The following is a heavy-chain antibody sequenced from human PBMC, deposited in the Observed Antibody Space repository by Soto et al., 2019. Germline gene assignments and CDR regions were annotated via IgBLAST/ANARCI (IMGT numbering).Heavy chain of an antibody. D-gene: IGHD6-13*01. CDR1: GFTFSSYS. CDR3: AREKGSSWYRGEYFDL. CDR2: ISSSSSTI. V-gene: IGHV3-48*02. Sequence: EVQLVESGGGLVQPGGSLRLSCAASGFTFSSYSMNWVRQAPGKGLEWVSYISSSSSTIYYADSVKGRFTISRDNAKNSLYLQMNSLRDEDTAVYYCAREKGSSWYRGEYFDLWGRGTLVTVSS. J-gene: IGHJ2*01.